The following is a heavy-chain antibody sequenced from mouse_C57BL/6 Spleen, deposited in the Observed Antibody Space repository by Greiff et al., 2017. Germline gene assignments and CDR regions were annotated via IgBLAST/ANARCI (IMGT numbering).Heavy chain of an antibody. CDR1: GYTFTSYW. CDR2: IDPSDSDT. J-gene: IGHJ2*01. V-gene: IGHV1-52*01. CDR3: ARGSSPDY. D-gene: IGHD1-1*01. Sequence: QVQLQQPGAELVRPGSSVKLSCKASGYTFTSYWLHWVKQRPIQGLEWIGNIDPSDSDTHYNQKFKDKATLTVDKSSSTAYMQLSSLTSEDSAVYYCARGSSPDYWGQGTTLTVSS.